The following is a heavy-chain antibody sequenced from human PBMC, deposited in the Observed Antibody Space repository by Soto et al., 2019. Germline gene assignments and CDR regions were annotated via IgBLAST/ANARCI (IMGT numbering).Heavy chain of an antibody. CDR2: ITSSGSTR. J-gene: IGHJ4*02. CDR1: GFTFSTYE. D-gene: IGHD6-19*01. CDR3: AREVAGVDY. V-gene: IGHV3-48*03. Sequence: PGGSLRLSCAASGFTFSTYEMNWVRQAPGKGLEWVSFITSSGSTRYYADSVKGRFTISRDKAKNSLYLQMTSLRVEDTAVYYCAREVAGVDYWGQGTLVTVSS.